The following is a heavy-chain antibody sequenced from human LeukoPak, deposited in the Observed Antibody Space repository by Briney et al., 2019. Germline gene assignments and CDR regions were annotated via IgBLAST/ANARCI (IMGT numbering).Heavy chain of an antibody. CDR3: AREQPYGGYAPNYFDY. V-gene: IGHV4-59*01. CDR2: IYYSGST. J-gene: IGHJ4*02. CDR1: GGSISSYY. Sequence: PSETLSLTCTVSGGSISSYYWSWIRQPPGKGLEWIGYIYYSGSTNYNPSLKSRVTISVDTSKNQFSLKLSSVTAADTAVYYCAREQPYGGYAPNYFDYWGRGTLVTVSS. D-gene: IGHD5-12*01.